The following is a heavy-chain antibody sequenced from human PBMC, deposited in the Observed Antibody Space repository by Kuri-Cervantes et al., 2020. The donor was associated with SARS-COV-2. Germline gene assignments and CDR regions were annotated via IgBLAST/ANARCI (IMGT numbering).Heavy chain of an antibody. V-gene: IGHV3-30*14. CDR1: GFTFSSYA. D-gene: IGHD6-19*01. CDR2: ISYDAGNK. Sequence: GESLKISCAASGFTFSSYAMHWVRQAPGKGLEWVAVISYDAGNKYYADSVRGRFTISRDNSKTTLYLQMNSLRTEDTAVYYCARDPSGPTSYYYYYLDVWGKGTTVTVSS. J-gene: IGHJ6*03. CDR3: ARDPSGPTSYYYYYLDV.